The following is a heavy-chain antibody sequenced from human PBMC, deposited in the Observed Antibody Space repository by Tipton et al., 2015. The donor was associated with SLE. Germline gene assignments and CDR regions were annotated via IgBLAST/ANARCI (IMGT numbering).Heavy chain of an antibody. CDR3: ARGNFYDRFDY. V-gene: IGHV4-31*03. CDR2: IFYSGST. CDR1: GDSIISGAYY. Sequence: TLSLTCTVSGDSIISGAYYWSWVRQHPGRGLEWLAYIFYSGSTYYNPSLKSRLNISVDRSNNQFSLKLTSVTAADTAVYYCARGNFYDRFDYWGQGTLATVSS. D-gene: IGHD3-22*01. J-gene: IGHJ4*02.